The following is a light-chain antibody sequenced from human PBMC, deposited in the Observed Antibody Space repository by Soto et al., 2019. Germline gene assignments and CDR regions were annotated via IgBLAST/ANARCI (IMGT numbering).Light chain of an antibody. CDR3: QQSYSTPEFT. V-gene: IGKV1-39*01. J-gene: IGKJ3*01. CDR2: AAS. CDR1: QSISNY. Sequence: DIPMTQSPSSLSASVGDRVTITCRASQSISNYLNWYQQKPGTAPKLLISAASTLHSGVPSRFSGSGSGTHFTLTISSLQPEDFATYYCQQSYSTPEFTFGPGTKMDIK.